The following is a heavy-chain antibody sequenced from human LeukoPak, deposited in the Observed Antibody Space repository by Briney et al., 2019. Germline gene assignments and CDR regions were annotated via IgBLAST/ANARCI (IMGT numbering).Heavy chain of an antibody. CDR2: IGTAGDT. D-gene: IGHD5-24*01. CDR1: GFTFSSYA. CDR3: ARARMATTLGYFDY. Sequence: PGGSLRLSCAASGFTFSSYAMSWVRQATGKGLEWVSAIGTAGDTYYPGSVKGRFTISRENAKNSLYLQMNSLRAEDTAVYYCARARMATTLGYFDYWGQGTLVTVSS. V-gene: IGHV3-13*01. J-gene: IGHJ4*02.